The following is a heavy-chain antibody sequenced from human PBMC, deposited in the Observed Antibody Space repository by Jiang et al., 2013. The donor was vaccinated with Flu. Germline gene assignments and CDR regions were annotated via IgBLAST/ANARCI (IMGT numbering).Heavy chain of an antibody. CDR3: AREVGYYYDGSGNLYFDY. CDR2: IIPVYGTT. CDR1: GDSFSGYA. Sequence: GAEVKKPGSSVKVSCKASGDSFSGYAFNWVRQAPGQGLEWMGGIIPVYGTTKYTQNFQGRVTITADKSTSTVYMELSSLRSEDTAVYYCAREVGYYYDGSGNLYFDYWGQGTLVTVSS. V-gene: IGHV1-69*06. D-gene: IGHD3-22*01. J-gene: IGHJ4*02.